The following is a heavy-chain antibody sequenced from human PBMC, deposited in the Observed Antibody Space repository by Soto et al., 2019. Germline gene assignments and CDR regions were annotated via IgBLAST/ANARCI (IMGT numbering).Heavy chain of an antibody. CDR2: IKSKSDGGTT. CDR3: TTNFYSDYGMDV. J-gene: IGHJ6*02. Sequence: EVQLVESGGGLVKPGGSLRLSCAASGITFSKAWMNWVRQSPGKGLEWGGRIKSKSDGGTTDYDAPVKGRFTISRDDSKNTLCLQMNSLKTEDTAVYYCTTNFYSDYGMDVWGQGTTVTVSS. V-gene: IGHV3-15*01. CDR1: GITFSKAW. D-gene: IGHD4-4*01.